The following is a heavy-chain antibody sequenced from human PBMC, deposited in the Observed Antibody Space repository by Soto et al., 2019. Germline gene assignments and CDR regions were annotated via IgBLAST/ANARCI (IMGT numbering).Heavy chain of an antibody. D-gene: IGHD5-12*01. J-gene: IGHJ6*02. CDR3: VRAAGYIRNDYAPYYGMDV. V-gene: IGHV3-33*01. CDR2: VWYDGGNK. Sequence: QVQMVESGGGVVQPGRSLRLSCAASGFTFSSYGMHWVRQAPGKGLEWVALVWYDGGNKDYADSVKGRFTISRDNSKNTLYLQRNSLRDEDRAVYYCVRAAGYIRNDYAPYYGMDVWGQGTTVTVSS. CDR1: GFTFSSYG.